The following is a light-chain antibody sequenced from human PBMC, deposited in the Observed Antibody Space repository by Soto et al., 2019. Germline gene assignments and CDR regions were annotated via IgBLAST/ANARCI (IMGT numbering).Light chain of an antibody. CDR1: SSDVGGYNY. CDR3: CSYSGSYSWV. V-gene: IGLV2-11*01. Sequence: QSVLTQPRSVSGSTGQSVTISCTGTSSDVGGYNYVSWYQQHPGKAPKFMIYDVSERPSGVPDRFSGSKSGDTASLTISGLQVEDEADYYCCSYSGSYSWVFCGGTKLTV. CDR2: DVS. J-gene: IGLJ3*02.